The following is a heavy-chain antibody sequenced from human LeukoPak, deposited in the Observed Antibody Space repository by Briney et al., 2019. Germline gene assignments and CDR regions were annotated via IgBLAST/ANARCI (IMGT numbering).Heavy chain of an antibody. CDR1: GFTFSSYW. CDR2: INHNGNVN. V-gene: IGHV3-7*03. Sequence: PGGSLRPSCAASGFTFSSYWMNWARQAPGKGLEWVASINHNGNVNYYVDSVKGRFTIFRDNAKNSLYLQMSNLRAEDTAVYFCARGGGLDVWGQGATVTVSS. CDR3: ARGGGLDV. J-gene: IGHJ6*02. D-gene: IGHD3-16*01.